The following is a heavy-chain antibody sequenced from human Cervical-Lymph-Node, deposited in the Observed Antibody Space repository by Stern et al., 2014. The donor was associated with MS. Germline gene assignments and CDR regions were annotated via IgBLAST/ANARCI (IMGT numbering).Heavy chain of an antibody. V-gene: IGHV1-24*01. Sequence: QMQLVQSGAEVKKPGASVKVSCKVSSYTLTELSVHWVRQAPGKGLEWMGGFDPEEIKTVYAQRFQGRITMTEDASTDTAYMQLSSLTSEDTAVYYCAAAPLAYYYDTTAYYSSYWGQGTLVTVSS. CDR2: FDPEEIKT. J-gene: IGHJ4*02. CDR3: AAAPLAYYYDTTAYYSSY. D-gene: IGHD3-22*01. CDR1: SYTLTELS.